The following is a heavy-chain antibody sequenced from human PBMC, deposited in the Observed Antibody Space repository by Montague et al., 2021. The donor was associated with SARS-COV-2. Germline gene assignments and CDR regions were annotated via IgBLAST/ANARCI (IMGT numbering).Heavy chain of an antibody. V-gene: IGHV3-7*01. J-gene: IGHJ6*02. D-gene: IGHD4-23*01. CDR1: GFTFSNIW. CDR3: AKNGGAHGLDV. CDR2: IKPDESEK. Sequence: SLRLSCAASGFTFSNIWMSWVRQAPGKGLEWVANIKPDESEKNYXDSVKGRISISRDNAKNSLYLQMDNLRAEDTAIYYCAKNGGAHGLDVWGQGTSVSVSS.